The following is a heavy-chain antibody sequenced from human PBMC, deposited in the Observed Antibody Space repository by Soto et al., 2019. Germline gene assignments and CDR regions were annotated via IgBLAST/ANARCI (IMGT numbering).Heavy chain of an antibody. CDR3: ARSMRDSGRDPWGFDS. J-gene: IGHJ4*01. D-gene: IGHD2-21*01. CDR1: GGSFRAYH. CDR2: IDYTGST. V-gene: IGHV4-34*01. Sequence: SETLSLTCAAYGGSFRAYHWSGIRQPPGKGLEWIGEIDYTGSTNYKPSLRGRVTMSVDTSRNQFSLRLTSVTAADRAVYYCARSMRDSGRDPWGFDSCGDGPVVTAS.